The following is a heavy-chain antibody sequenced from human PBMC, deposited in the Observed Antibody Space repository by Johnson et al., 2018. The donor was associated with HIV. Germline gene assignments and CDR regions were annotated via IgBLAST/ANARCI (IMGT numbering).Heavy chain of an antibody. CDR1: GLSFSNFG. CDR3: AKDLGGYSSSWNNAFDI. J-gene: IGHJ3*02. CDR2: ISHDGSHK. V-gene: IGHV3-30*18. Sequence: QVQLVESGGGVVQPGRSMTLSCVGSGLSFSNFGIHWVRQAPGKGPEWVAVISHDGSHKYYADSVKGRFTISRDNSKNTLYLQMNSLRPEETAVYYCAKDLGGYSSSWNNAFDIWGQGTMGTVSS. D-gene: IGHD6-13*01.